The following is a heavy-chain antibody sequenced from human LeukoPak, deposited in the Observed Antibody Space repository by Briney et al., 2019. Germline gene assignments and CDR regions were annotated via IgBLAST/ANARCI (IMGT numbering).Heavy chain of an antibody. CDR1: GFTFSSYA. Sequence: GGSLRLSRAASGFTFSSYAMTWVRQAPGRGLEWVSAISGSGVSTYYADSVKGRFTISRDNSRNTLYLQMNTLRAEDTAVYYCAKDLGDYSGAYYNSFDPWGQGTLVTVSS. CDR2: ISGSGVST. J-gene: IGHJ5*02. D-gene: IGHD1-26*01. V-gene: IGHV3-23*01. CDR3: AKDLGDYSGAYYNSFDP.